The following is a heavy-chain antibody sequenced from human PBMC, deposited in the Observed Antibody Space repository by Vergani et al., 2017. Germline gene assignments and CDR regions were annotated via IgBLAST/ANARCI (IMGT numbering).Heavy chain of an antibody. J-gene: IGHJ4*02. CDR3: ARHISVVRPSSMTAFDY. CDR1: GGSVRTSIGYY. Sequence: QVQLQESGPGLVKPSQTLSLSCTVSGGSVRTSIGYYWTWIRQPAGKTLEWIGEIFSSGTTNYNPSFKNRVTMSVDTSKNQFSLKLNSVTAADTAVYYYARHISVVRPSSMTAFDYWGQGTLVTVSS. D-gene: IGHD2-21*01. V-gene: IGHV4-61*02. CDR2: IFSSGTT.